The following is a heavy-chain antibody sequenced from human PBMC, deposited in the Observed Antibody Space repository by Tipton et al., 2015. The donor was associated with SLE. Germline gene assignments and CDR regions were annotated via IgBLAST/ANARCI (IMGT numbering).Heavy chain of an antibody. V-gene: IGHV4-34*01. J-gene: IGHJ4*02. CDR2: INHSGST. CDR3: ARGRGSSSSGHY. Sequence: TLSLTCAVYGGSFSGYYWSWIRQPPGKGLEWLGEINHSGSTNYNPSLKSRVTISVDTSKNQFSLKLSSVTAADTAVYYCARGRGSSSSGHYWGQGTLVTVSS. CDR1: GGSFSGYY. D-gene: IGHD6-6*01.